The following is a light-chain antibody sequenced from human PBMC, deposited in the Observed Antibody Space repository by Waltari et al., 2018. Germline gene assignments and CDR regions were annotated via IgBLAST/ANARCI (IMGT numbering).Light chain of an antibody. V-gene: IGLV2-8*01. CDR2: EVS. CDR1: SSDVGGYNY. Sequence: QSALTQPPSASGSPGQSVTISCTGTSSDVGGYNYVSWYQQHPGTAPKLLIYEVSKRPSGVPVRFSGSKSGNTASLTVSGLQAEDEADYYCSSYAGSNNSYVFGTGTKVTVL. J-gene: IGLJ1*01. CDR3: SSYAGSNNSYV.